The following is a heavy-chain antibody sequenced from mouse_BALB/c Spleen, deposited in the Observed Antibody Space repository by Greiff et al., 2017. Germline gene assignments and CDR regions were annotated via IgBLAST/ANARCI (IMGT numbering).Heavy chain of an antibody. D-gene: IGHD1-1*01. CDR2: ISSGGSYT. CDR1: GFTFSSYG. CDR3: ARFYYGSSN. J-gene: IGHJ2*01. V-gene: IGHV5-6*01. Sequence: EVHLVESGGDLVKPGGSLKLSCAASGFTFSSYGMSWVRQTPDKRLEWVATISSGGSYTYYPDSVKGRFTISRDNAKNTLYLQMSSLKSEDTAMYYCARFYYGSSNWGQGTTLTVSA.